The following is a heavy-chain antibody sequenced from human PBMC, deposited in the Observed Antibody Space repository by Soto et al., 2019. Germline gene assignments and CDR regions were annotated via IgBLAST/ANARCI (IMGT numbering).Heavy chain of an antibody. CDR3: AAEHSSSWRFEY. Sequence: QVQLVQSGAEVKKPGASVKVSCKASGYTFTSYDINWVRQATGQGLEWMGWMNPNSGNTGYAQKFQGRVTMTRNTSTSTAYMELSSLRTEDTAVYYCAAEHSSSWRFEYWGQGTLVTVSS. V-gene: IGHV1-8*01. D-gene: IGHD6-13*01. J-gene: IGHJ4*02. CDR2: MNPNSGNT. CDR1: GYTFTSYD.